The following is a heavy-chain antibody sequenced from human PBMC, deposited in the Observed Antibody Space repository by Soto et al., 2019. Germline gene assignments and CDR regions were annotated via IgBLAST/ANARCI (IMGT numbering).Heavy chain of an antibody. J-gene: IGHJ4*02. CDR3: ARDVKGTNDY. V-gene: IGHV4-30-4*01. Sequence: SETLSLTCTVSGGSISSGDYYWSWIRQPPGKGLEWIGYIYYSGSTYYNPSLKSRVTISVDKSKNQFSLKLSSVTAADTAVYYCARDVKGTNDYWGQGTPVTVSS. D-gene: IGHD2-8*01. CDR2: IYYSGST. CDR1: GGSISSGDYY.